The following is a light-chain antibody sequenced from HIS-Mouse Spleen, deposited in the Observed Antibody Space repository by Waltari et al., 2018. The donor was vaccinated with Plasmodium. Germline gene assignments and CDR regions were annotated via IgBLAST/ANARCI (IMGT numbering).Light chain of an antibody. J-gene: IGKJ4*01. CDR3: QQRSNWPRVLT. CDR2: DAS. V-gene: IGKV3-11*01. CDR1: QSVSSN. Sequence: ELVVTQSPATLSLSPGERATRPCRASQSVSSNLAWYQQKPGQAPRLLIYDASNRAPGIPARFSGSGSGTDFTLTISSLEPEDFAVYYCQQRSNWPRVLTFGGGPKVEIK.